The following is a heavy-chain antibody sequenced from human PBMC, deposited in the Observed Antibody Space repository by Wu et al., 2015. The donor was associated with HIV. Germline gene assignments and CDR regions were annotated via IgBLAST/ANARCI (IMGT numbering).Heavy chain of an antibody. CDR3: ARDSTTIAFDI. CDR2: LYHTGST. Sequence: QVQLQESGPGLVKPSETLSLTCVVSGTSVSSDYYWGWIRQTPGKGLEWIGTLYHTGSTYYNPSLKSRVTISVDTSKNQFSLRLSSVTAADTAVYYCARDSTTIAFDIWGQGTMVTVSS. V-gene: IGHV4-38-2*02. J-gene: IGHJ3*02. CDR1: GTSVSSDYY. D-gene: IGHD5-12*01.